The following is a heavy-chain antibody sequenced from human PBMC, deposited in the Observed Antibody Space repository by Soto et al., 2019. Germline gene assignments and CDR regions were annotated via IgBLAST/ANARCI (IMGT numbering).Heavy chain of an antibody. J-gene: IGHJ3*02. Sequence: QVQLVQSGAEVKKPGSSVKVSCKASGGTFSSYTISWLRQAPGQGLEWMGRIIPILGIANYAQKFQGRVTITPDKSTSPAYLDLRSLKSEDMAVSYCARWDNWNDVGQYIWGQGKIVAVAS. V-gene: IGHV1-69*02. CDR3: ARWDNWNDVGQYI. CDR1: GGTFSSYT. D-gene: IGHD1-1*01. CDR2: IIPILGIA.